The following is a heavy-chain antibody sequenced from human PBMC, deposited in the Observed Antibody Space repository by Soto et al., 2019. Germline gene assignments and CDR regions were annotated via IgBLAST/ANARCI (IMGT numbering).Heavy chain of an antibody. V-gene: IGHV1-2*02. D-gene: IGHD3-22*01. CDR3: ARSNTPYYYYDSSGYWFDP. J-gene: IGHJ5*02. Sequence: GASVKVSCKASGYTFTGYYMHWVRQAPGQGLEWMGWINPNSGGTNYAQKFQGRVTMTRDTSISTAYMELSRLRSDDTAVYYCARSNTPYYYYDSSGYWFDPWGQGTLVTVSS. CDR1: GYTFTGYY. CDR2: INPNSGGT.